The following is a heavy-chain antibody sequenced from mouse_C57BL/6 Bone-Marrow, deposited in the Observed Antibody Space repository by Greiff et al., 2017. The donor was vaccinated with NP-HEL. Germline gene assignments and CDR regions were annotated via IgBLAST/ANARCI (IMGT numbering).Heavy chain of an antibody. CDR3: TRFPTVVATDYAMDY. V-gene: IGHV1-5*01. CDR1: GYTFTSYW. D-gene: IGHD1-1*01. Sequence: EVQLQQSGTVLARPGASVKMSCKTSGYTFTSYWMHWVKQRPGQGLEWIGAIYPGNSDTSYNQKFKGKAKLPAVTSASTAYMELSSLTKEDSAVYYCTRFPTVVATDYAMDYWGQGTSVTVSS. CDR2: IYPGNSDT. J-gene: IGHJ4*01.